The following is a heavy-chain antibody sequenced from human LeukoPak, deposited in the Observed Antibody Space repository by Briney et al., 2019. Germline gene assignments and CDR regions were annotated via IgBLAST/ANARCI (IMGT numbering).Heavy chain of an antibody. J-gene: IGHJ4*02. CDR2: INPSGGST. Sequence: ASVTVSCTASGYTFTSYYMHWVRQAPGQGLEWMGIINPSGGSTSYAQKFQGRVTMTRDTSTSTVYMELSSLRSEDTAVYYCACYSTEGFDYWGQGTLVTVSS. CDR3: ACYSTEGFDY. V-gene: IGHV1-46*01. CDR1: GYTFTSYY. D-gene: IGHD4-11*01.